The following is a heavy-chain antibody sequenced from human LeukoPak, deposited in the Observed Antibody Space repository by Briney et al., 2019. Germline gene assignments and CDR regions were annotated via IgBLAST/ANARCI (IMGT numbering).Heavy chain of an antibody. CDR1: GGSISGYY. V-gene: IGHV4-4*07. J-gene: IGHJ2*01. Sequence: PSETLSLTCTVSGGSISGYYWSWIRQPAGQGLEWIGRIYTSGNTNYNPSLKSRVTMSVDTSKNQFSLRLSSVTAADTAVFYCARDFRRDGYNYIHWHFDLWGRGTLVTVSS. CDR2: IYTSGNT. D-gene: IGHD5-24*01. CDR3: ARDFRRDGYNYIHWHFDL.